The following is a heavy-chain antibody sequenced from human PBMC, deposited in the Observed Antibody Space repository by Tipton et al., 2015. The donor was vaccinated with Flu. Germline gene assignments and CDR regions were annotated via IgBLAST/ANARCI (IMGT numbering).Heavy chain of an antibody. D-gene: IGHD2-2*01. CDR3: AKAYCSSTSCLYYFDY. CDR1: GYTLTELS. Sequence: QLVQSGAEVKKPGASVKVSCKVSGYTLTELSMHWVRQAPGKGLEWMGGFDPEDGETIYAQKFQGRVTMTEDTSTDTAYMELSSLRSEDTAVYYCAKAYCSSTSCLYYFDYWGQGTLVTVSS. CDR2: FDPEDGET. V-gene: IGHV1-24*01. J-gene: IGHJ4*02.